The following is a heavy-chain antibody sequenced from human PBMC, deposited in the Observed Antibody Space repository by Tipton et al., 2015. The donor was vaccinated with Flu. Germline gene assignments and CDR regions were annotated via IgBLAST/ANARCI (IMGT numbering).Heavy chain of an antibody. Sequence: TLSLTCAVSGDSIRNDYYWTWIRQPPGKGLEWISYIYYTASTNYNPSLKSRVTISKDTSKNQFSLRLSSVTAADTAVYYCATVSHDYGDSDYWGQGILVTVSS. J-gene: IGHJ4*02. D-gene: IGHD4-17*01. CDR3: ATVSHDYGDSDY. CDR1: GDSIRNDYY. V-gene: IGHV4-59*01. CDR2: IYYTAST.